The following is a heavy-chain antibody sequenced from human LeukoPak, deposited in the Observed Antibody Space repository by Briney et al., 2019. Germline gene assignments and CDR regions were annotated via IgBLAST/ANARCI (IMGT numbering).Heavy chain of an antibody. Sequence: PGGSLRLSCAASGFSVSSNYISWVRQAPGKGLEWVSVIYSDGSTKYADSVKARFTISRDNSRNTVYLQMKSLRVEDTAVYYCARATLENWGQGTLVTVS. CDR1: GFSVSSNY. V-gene: IGHV3-53*01. CDR3: ARATLEN. J-gene: IGHJ4*02. CDR2: IYSDGST.